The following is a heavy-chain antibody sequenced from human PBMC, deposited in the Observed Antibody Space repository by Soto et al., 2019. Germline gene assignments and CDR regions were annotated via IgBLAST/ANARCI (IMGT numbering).Heavy chain of an antibody. D-gene: IGHD6-19*01. Sequence: PGGSLRLSCTASGFTVSSNYMSWVRQAPGKGLEWVSVIYSGGGTYYADSVKGRFTISRDNSKNTLYLQMNSLRAEDTAVYYCARVGYSSGWLRNWGQGTLVTVSS. J-gene: IGHJ4*02. CDR1: GFTVSSNY. CDR3: ARVGYSSGWLRN. V-gene: IGHV3-66*01. CDR2: IYSGGGT.